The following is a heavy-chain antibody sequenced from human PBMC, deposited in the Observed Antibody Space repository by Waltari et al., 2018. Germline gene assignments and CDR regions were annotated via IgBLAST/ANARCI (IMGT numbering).Heavy chain of an antibody. J-gene: IGHJ3*02. CDR3: ARAYSGTRNAFDI. Sequence: EVQLVESGGGLVQPGGSLRLSCAASGFTFSSYWMHWVRQAPGKGLVWVSRIKSDGSSTNHAASVKGRFTISRDNAKNTLYLQMNSLRAEDTAVYYCARAYSGTRNAFDIWGQGTMVTVSS. D-gene: IGHD1-26*01. CDR2: IKSDGSST. CDR1: GFTFSSYW. V-gene: IGHV3-74*01.